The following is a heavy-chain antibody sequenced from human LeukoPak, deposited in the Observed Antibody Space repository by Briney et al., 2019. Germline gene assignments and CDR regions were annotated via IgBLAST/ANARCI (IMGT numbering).Heavy chain of an antibody. CDR2: ISHSGST. J-gene: IGHJ4*02. CDR1: GGSIGGTSDY. Sequence: SETLSLTCTVSGGSIGGTSDYWGWLRQPPGKGLEWVGTISHSGSTYYNPTLKSRASLSLGTSKNHFSLKVNYVTAADTAVYYCARGDYASGSFLDYWGQGTLVTVSS. D-gene: IGHD3-10*01. V-gene: IGHV4-39*02. CDR3: ARGDYASGSFLDY.